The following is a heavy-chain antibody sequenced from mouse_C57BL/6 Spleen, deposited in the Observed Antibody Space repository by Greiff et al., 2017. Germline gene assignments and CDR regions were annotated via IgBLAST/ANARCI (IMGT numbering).Heavy chain of an antibody. V-gene: IGHV6-3*01. CDR1: GFTFSNYW. Sequence: EVKVEASGGGLVQPGGSMKLSCVASGFTFSNYWMNWVRQSPEKGLEWVAQIRLKSYNYAAHYAESVKGRFTIPRDDSKINVYLQMNNLRAEDTGIYYCTVYDGYYNYAMDYWGQGTSVTVSS. D-gene: IGHD2-3*01. CDR3: TVYDGYYNYAMDY. J-gene: IGHJ4*01. CDR2: IRLKSYNYAA.